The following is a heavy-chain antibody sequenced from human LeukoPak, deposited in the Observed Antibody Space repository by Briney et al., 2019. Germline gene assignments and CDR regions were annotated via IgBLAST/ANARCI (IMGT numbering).Heavy chain of an antibody. Sequence: SDTLSLTCGVSGASVTSTNWWTWVRQPPGKGLEWIGVVHVDGMTNYNPSLKSRLTLSVDLSAHHISLRRTSVTAADPAVYYCPREGGFSRPLDYSGQGTLVTVSS. CDR3: PREGGFSRPLDY. D-gene: IGHD3-3*01. CDR2: VHVDGMT. V-gene: IGHV4-4*02. J-gene: IGHJ4*02. CDR1: GASVTSTNW.